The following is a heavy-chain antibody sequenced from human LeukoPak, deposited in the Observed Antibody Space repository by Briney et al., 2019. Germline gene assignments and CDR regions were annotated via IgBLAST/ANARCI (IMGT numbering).Heavy chain of an antibody. CDR3: ARDGTNVPFDY. D-gene: IGHD1-7*01. CDR2: INPNSGDT. J-gene: IGHJ4*02. Sequence: ASVKVSCKASGYTFTGYYMHWVRQAPGQGLEWMGWINPNSGDTNYAQKFQGWVTMTRDTSISTAYMELSRLRSDDTAVYYCARDGTNVPFDYWGQGTLVTVSS. V-gene: IGHV1-2*04. CDR1: GYTFTGYY.